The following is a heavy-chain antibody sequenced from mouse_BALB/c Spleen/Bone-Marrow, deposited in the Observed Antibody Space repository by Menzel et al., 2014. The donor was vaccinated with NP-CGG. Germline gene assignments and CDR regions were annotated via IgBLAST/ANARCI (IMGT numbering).Heavy chain of an antibody. CDR3: ARGGNFDY. V-gene: IGHV1-4*01. Sequence: QVQLKESGAELARPGASVKMSCKASGYTFTSYTMHWVKQRPGQGLEWIGCINPSSGYTNYNQKFKDKATLTADKSSSTAYMQLSSLTSEDSAVYYCARGGNFDYWGQGATLTVSS. CDR2: INPSSGYT. CDR1: GYTFTSYT. J-gene: IGHJ2*01. D-gene: IGHD1-1*01.